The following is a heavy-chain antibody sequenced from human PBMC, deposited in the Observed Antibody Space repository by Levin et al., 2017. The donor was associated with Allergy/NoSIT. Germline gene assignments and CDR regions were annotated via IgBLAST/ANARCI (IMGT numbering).Heavy chain of an antibody. CDR1: GFTFSSYA. J-gene: IGHJ5*02. CDR2: ISGSGGST. CDR3: AKHPYPIAAGGSYWFDP. Sequence: LSLTCAASGFTFSSYAMSWVRQAPGKGLEWVSAISGSGGSTYYADSVKGRFTISRDNSKNTLYLQMNSLRAEDTAVYYCAKHPYPIAAGGSYWFDPWGQGTLVTVSS. V-gene: IGHV3-23*01. D-gene: IGHD6-25*01.